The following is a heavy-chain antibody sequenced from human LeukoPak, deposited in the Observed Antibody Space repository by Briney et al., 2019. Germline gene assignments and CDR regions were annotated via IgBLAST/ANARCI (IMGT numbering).Heavy chain of an antibody. V-gene: IGHV1-2*02. D-gene: IGHD1-26*01. CDR3: ARSLGYSGSYYPSVDY. J-gene: IGHJ4*02. Sequence: ASVKVSCKASGYTFSGTGWYLYWLRQAPGQGLEWMGWINPNSGGTNYAQKFQGRVTMTRDTSISTAYMELSRLRSDDTAVYYCARSLGYSGSYYPSVDYWGQGTLVTVSS. CDR1: GYTFSGTGWY. CDR2: INPNSGGT.